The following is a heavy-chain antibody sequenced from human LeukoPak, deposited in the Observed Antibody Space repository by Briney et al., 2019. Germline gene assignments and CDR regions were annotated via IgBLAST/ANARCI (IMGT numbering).Heavy chain of an antibody. J-gene: IGHJ4*02. CDR2: IYHSGST. CDR3: ARGVREYYFDY. CDR1: GGSISSSSYY. Sequence: SETLSLTCTVSGGSISSSSYYWGWVRQPPGKGLEWIGYIYHSGSTYYNPSLKSRVTISVDRSKNQFSLKLSSVTAADTAVYYCARGVREYYFDYWGQGTLVTVSS. D-gene: IGHD3-10*01. V-gene: IGHV4-39*07.